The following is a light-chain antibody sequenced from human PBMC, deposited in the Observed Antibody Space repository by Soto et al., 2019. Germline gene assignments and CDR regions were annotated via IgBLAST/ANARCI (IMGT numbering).Light chain of an antibody. CDR3: QVWDSSTARV. J-gene: IGLJ3*02. CDR1: NIGSKN. Sequence: SYELTLPLSVSVALGQTARITCGGNNIGSKNVHWYQQKPGQAPVLVIYRDSNRPSGIPEPFSGSNSGNTATLTISRAQAGDEADYYCQVWDSSTARVFGEGTMLTVL. CDR2: RDS. V-gene: IGLV3-9*01.